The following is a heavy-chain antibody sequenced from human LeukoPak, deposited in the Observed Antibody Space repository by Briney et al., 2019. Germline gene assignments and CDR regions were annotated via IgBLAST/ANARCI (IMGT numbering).Heavy chain of an antibody. CDR2: INHSGST. Sequence: PSETLSLTCAVYGGSFSGYYWSWIRQPPGKGLEWIGEINHSGSTNYNPSLKSRVTISVDTSKNQFSLKLSSVTAADTAVYYCASPHYYDSSGYYVPDAFDIWGQGTMVTVSS. D-gene: IGHD3-22*01. J-gene: IGHJ3*02. CDR3: ASPHYYDSSGYYVPDAFDI. V-gene: IGHV4-34*01. CDR1: GGSFSGYY.